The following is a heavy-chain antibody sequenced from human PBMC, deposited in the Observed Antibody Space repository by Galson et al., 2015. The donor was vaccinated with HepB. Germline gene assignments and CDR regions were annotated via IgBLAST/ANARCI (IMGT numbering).Heavy chain of an antibody. V-gene: IGHV3-48*02. CDR1: GFTFSSYN. J-gene: IGHJ4*02. CDR3: ARGVVGVRIFNY. CDR2: ISTSTTI. D-gene: IGHD1-26*01. Sequence: SLRLSCAASGFTFSSYNMSWVRQAPGKGLEWVSYISTSTTIYYADSVKGRFTISRDNAKNSLYLQMNSLRDEDTAVYYCARGVVGVRIFNYWGQGTLVTVSS.